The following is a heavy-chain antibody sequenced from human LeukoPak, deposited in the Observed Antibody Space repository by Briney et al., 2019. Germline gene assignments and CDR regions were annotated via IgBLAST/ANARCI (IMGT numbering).Heavy chain of an antibody. Sequence: GGSLRLSCAASGFTFSSYSMNWVRQAPGKGLEWVSSISSSSSYIYYADSVKGRFTISRDNAKNSLYLQMNSLRAEDTAVYYCARDRTSSRLGYFDLWGRGTLVTVSS. CDR1: GFTFSSYS. V-gene: IGHV3-21*01. CDR2: ISSSSSYI. CDR3: ARDRTSSRLGYFDL. J-gene: IGHJ2*01. D-gene: IGHD2-2*01.